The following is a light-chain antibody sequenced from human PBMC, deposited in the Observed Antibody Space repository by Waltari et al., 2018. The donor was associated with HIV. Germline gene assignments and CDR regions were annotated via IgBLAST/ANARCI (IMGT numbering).Light chain of an antibody. CDR1: SSDVGGYNY. CDR2: EVS. J-gene: IGLJ1*01. Sequence: QSALTQPASVSGSPGQSITISCTGTSSDVGGYNYVSWYQQHPGKAPKLMIYEVSSRPSWVSNRCSCSKSGNTAALTISGLQAEDEADYYCSSYRSSSTLEVFGTGTKVTVL. CDR3: SSYRSSSTLEV. V-gene: IGLV2-14*01.